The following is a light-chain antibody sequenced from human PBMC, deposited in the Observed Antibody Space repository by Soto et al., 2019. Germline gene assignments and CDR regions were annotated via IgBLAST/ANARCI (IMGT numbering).Light chain of an antibody. CDR1: QSISSW. CDR2: DAS. Sequence: DIQMTQSPSTLSASVGDRVTITCRASQSISSWLAWYQQKPGKAPKVLIYDASSLESGVPSRFSGSGSGTEFTLTISSLQPDDFATYYCQQYNSYSGTFGQGTKVESK. CDR3: QQYNSYSGT. V-gene: IGKV1-5*01. J-gene: IGKJ1*01.